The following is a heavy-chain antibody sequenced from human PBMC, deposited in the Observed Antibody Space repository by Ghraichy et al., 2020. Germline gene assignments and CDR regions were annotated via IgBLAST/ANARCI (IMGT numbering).Heavy chain of an antibody. CDR3: ASRGTV. CDR2: ISHRGDIT. D-gene: IGHD3-10*01. J-gene: IGHJ6*02. V-gene: IGHV3-23*01. Sequence: GGSLRLSCAASGITFSSYGMSLVRQAPGRGPEWVSGISHRGDITYYADSVKGRFTISRYNSKNTLYLQMNSLRAEDTSVYFCASRGTVWGQGTTVTVSS. CDR1: GITFSSYG.